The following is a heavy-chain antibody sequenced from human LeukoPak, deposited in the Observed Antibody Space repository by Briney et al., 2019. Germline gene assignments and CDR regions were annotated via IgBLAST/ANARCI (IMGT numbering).Heavy chain of an antibody. Sequence: KPSQTLSLTCTVSGGSISSGSYYWSWIRQPAGKGLEWIGRIYTSGSTNYNPSLKSRVTISVNTSKNQFSLKLSSVTAADTAVYYCARSVQQGDAFDIWGQGTMVTVSS. CDR3: ARSVQQGDAFDI. J-gene: IGHJ3*02. CDR2: IYTSGST. V-gene: IGHV4-61*02. D-gene: IGHD1/OR15-1a*01. CDR1: GGSISSGSYY.